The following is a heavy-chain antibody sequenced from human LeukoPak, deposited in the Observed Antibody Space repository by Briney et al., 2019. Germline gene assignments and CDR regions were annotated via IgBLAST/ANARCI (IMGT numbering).Heavy chain of an antibody. D-gene: IGHD1-26*01. J-gene: IGHJ6*03. CDR2: ISGSGGST. CDR3: ARDPYSGTYSPGVYYYYMDV. V-gene: IGHV3-23*01. Sequence: GGSLRLSCAASGFTFSSYAMSWVRQAPGKGLEWVSAISGSGGSTYYADSVKGRFTISRDNAKSSLYLQMNSLTADDTAVYYCARDPYSGTYSPGVYYYYMDVWGKGTTVTVSS. CDR1: GFTFSSYA.